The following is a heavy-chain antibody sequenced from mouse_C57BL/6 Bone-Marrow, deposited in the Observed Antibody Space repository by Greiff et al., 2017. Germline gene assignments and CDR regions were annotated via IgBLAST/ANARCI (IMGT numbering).Heavy chain of an antibody. V-gene: IGHV1-74*01. D-gene: IGHD1-1*01. CDR2: IHPSDSDT. Sequence: VQLQQPGAELVKPGASVKVSCKASGYTFTSYWMHWVKQRPGQGLEWIGRIHPSDSDTNYNQKFKGKATLTVDKSSSTAYMQLSILTSADSAVYYCATNGPYYYGSSPYAMDYWGQGTSVTVSS. CDR1: GYTFTSYW. CDR3: ATNGPYYYGSSPYAMDY. J-gene: IGHJ4*01.